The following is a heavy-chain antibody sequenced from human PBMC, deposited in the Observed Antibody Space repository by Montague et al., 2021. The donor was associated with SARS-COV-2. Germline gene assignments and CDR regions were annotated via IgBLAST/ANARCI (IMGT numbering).Heavy chain of an antibody. Sequence: SETLSLTCTVSGASISSRSYYWGWIRQPPGKGLEWIGFKYYSGSTYYNPTLKSRVTISVDTSKNQFSLKLSSVTAADTAVYYCATLPSSTTIFGVVQGYYFDDWDQGTLVTVSS. V-gene: IGHV4-39*01. D-gene: IGHD3-3*01. CDR3: ATLPSSTTIFGVVQGYYFDD. CDR2: KYYSGST. J-gene: IGHJ4*02. CDR1: GASISSRSYY.